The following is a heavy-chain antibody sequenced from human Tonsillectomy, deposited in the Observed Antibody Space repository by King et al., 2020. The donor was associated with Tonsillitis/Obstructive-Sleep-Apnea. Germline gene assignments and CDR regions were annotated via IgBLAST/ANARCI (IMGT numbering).Heavy chain of an antibody. CDR3: AKSGVTDYTYFYMAV. CDR2: MSYEGDTK. J-gene: IGHJ6*03. D-gene: IGHD2-2*02. Sequence: VQLVQSGGGVVQPGGSLRLSCAASGFIFSAYGMHWVRQAPGKGLEWVAVMSYEGDTKYYADSAKGRFTISRDNSKNTLYRQMNSRRVEDTAVYYCAKSGVTDYTYFYMAVWGKGTTVTVSS. V-gene: IGHV3-30*18. CDR1: GFIFSAYG.